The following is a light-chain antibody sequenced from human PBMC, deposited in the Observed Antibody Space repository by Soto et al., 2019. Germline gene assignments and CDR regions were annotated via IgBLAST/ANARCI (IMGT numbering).Light chain of an antibody. Sequence: DIQMTQSPSSLSASVGDRVTITCRASQSISSYLNWYQQKPGKAPKLLIYAASSLQSGVPSRFSGSGSGTDFTLTISSLQPEDFATYYCQQTYSTLMYTFGPGTKLEIK. CDR2: AAS. J-gene: IGKJ2*01. CDR3: QQTYSTLMYT. CDR1: QSISSY. V-gene: IGKV1-39*01.